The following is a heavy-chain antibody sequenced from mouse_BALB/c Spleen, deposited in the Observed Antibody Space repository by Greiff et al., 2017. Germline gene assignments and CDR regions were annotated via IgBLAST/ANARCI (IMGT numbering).Heavy chain of an antibody. D-gene: IGHD1-1*01. V-gene: IGHV4-1*02. CDR3: ARPDYYGSSLAWFAY. CDR1: GFDFSRYW. Sequence: EVQLQESGGGLVQPGGSLKLSCAASGFDFSRYWMSWVRQAPGKGLEWIGEINPDSSTINYTPSLKDKFIISRDNAKNTLYLQMSKVRSEDTALYYCARPDYYGSSLAWFAYWGQGTLVTVSA. CDR2: INPDSSTI. J-gene: IGHJ3*01.